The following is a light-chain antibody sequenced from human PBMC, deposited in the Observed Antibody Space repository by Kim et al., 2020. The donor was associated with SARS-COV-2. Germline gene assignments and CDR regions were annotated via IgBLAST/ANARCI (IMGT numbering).Light chain of an antibody. CDR2: LEGSGSY. V-gene: IGLV4-60*03. CDR3: ETWDSNTRV. J-gene: IGLJ3*02. CDR1: SGHSSYI. Sequence: QPVLTQSSSASASLGSSVKLTCTLSSGHSSYIIAWHQQQPGKAPRYSMKLEGSGSYNKGSGVPDRFSGSSSGADRYLTISNLQSEDEADYYCETWDSNTRVFGGGTQLTVL.